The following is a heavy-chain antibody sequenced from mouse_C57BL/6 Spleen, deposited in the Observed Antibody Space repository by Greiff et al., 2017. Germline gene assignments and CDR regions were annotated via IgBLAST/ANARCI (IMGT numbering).Heavy chain of an antibody. CDR1: GYTFTDYN. CDR3: ARSIYYDYDEGYFDY. D-gene: IGHD2-4*01. V-gene: IGHV1-18*01. J-gene: IGHJ2*01. CDR2: INPSNGGT. Sequence: SGPELVKPGASVKIPCKASGYTFTDYNMDWVKQSHGKSLEWIGNINPSNGGTNYNEKFKSKATLTVDKSSSTAYMQLSSLTSEDSAVYYCARSIYYDYDEGYFDYWGQGTTLTVSS.